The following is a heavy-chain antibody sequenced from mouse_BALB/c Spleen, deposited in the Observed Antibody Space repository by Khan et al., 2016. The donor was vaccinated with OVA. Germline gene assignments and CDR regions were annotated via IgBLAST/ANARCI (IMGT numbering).Heavy chain of an antibody. D-gene: IGHD1-1*01. J-gene: IGHJ3*01. V-gene: IGHV5-6*01. Sequence: MQLEESGGDIVKPGGSLKLSCAASGFTFSTYGMSWVRQTPDKRLEWVATVSTGGYYTYYTDTVKGRFTISRDNDKNTPYLQMSSLGYDDKAIFYCARLAYYCDSGGFAYWGQGTLVTVSA. CDR1: GFTFSTYG. CDR3: ARLAYYCDSGGFAY. CDR2: VSTGGYYT.